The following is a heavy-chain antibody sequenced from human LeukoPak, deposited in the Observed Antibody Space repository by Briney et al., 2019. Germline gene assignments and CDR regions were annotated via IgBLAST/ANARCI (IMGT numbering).Heavy chain of an antibody. V-gene: IGHV6-1*01. CDR2: TYYRSKWYN. CDR3: ARTYYYDSSGYYSFLPFDY. Sequence: SQTLSLTCAISGDSVSSNSAAWNWIRQSPSRGLEWLGRTYYRSKWYNDYAVSVKSRITINPDTSKNQFSLQLNSVTPEDTAVYYCARTYYYDSSGYYSFLPFDYWGQGTLVTVSS. D-gene: IGHD3-22*01. CDR1: GDSVSSNSAA. J-gene: IGHJ4*02.